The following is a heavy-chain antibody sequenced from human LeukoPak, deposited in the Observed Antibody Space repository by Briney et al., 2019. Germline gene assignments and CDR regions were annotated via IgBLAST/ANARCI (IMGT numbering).Heavy chain of an antibody. V-gene: IGHV3-30*04. Sequence: GGSLRLSCAASGFTFSSYAMHWVRQAPGKGPEWVAVISYDGSNKYYADSVKGRFTISRDNSKNTLYLQMNSLRAEDTAVYYCARDRPDLITMSLLYYFDYWGQGTLVTVSS. CDR1: GFTFSSYA. D-gene: IGHD3-22*01. CDR3: ARDRPDLITMSLLYYFDY. CDR2: ISYDGSNK. J-gene: IGHJ4*02.